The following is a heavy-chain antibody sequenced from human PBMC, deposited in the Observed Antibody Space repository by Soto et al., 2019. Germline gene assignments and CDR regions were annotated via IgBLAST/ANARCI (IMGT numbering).Heavy chain of an antibody. J-gene: IGHJ4*02. D-gene: IGHD3-16*01. CDR1: GGSISSYY. Sequence: QVQLQESGPGLVKPSETLSLTCTVSGGSISSYYWSWIRQPPGKGLEWIGYIYYSGSTNYNPSLKSRVAISVDTYKNQFSLKLSSVTAADTAVYYCARVMTLPAYYYFDYWGQGTLVTVSS. CDR2: IYYSGST. CDR3: ARVMTLPAYYYFDY. V-gene: IGHV4-59*01.